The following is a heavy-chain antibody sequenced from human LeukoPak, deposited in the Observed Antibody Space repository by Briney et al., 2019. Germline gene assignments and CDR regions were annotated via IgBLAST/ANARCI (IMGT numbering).Heavy chain of an antibody. Sequence: GASVKVSCKASGGTFSSYAISWVRQAPGQGLEWMGGIIPIFGTANYAQKFQGRVTITTDESTSTAYMELSSLRSEDTAVYYCARVSGNQGNWFDPWGQGTLVTVSS. CDR2: IIPIFGTA. J-gene: IGHJ5*02. D-gene: IGHD1-1*01. CDR3: ARVSGNQGNWFDP. CDR1: GGTFSSYA. V-gene: IGHV1-69*05.